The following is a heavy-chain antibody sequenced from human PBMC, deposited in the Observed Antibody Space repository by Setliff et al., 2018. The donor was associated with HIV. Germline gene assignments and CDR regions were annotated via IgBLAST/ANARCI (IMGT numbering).Heavy chain of an antibody. D-gene: IGHD5-18*01. CDR3: ARALWVDGDYYYGMDV. Sequence: ASVKVSCKASGYTFTSHYIHWVRQAPGQGLEWMGIINPNGGSTTYAQKFQGRVTMTRNTSISTAYMELSSLRSEDTAVYYCARALWVDGDYYYGMDVWGQGTTVTVSS. V-gene: IGHV1-46*01. CDR2: INPNGGST. J-gene: IGHJ6*02. CDR1: GYTFTSHY.